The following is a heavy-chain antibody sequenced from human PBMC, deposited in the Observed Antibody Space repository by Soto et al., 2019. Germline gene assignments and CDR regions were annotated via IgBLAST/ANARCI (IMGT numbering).Heavy chain of an antibody. CDR3: AFGYPGTTPMDAFDI. J-gene: IGHJ3*02. V-gene: IGHV1-24*01. CDR1: GYTLTELS. D-gene: IGHD1-1*01. CDR2: FDPEDGNT. Sequence: ASVKVSCKVSGYTLTELSMHWVRQAPGKGLEWMGGFDPEDGNTNYAQKLQGRVTMTTDTSTSTAYMELRSLRSDDTAVYYCAFGYPGTTPMDAFDIWGQGTMVTVSS.